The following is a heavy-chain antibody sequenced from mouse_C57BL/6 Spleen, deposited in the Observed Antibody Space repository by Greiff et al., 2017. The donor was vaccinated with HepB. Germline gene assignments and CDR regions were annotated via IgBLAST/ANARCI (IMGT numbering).Heavy chain of an antibody. CDR2: IRNKANNHAT. V-gene: IGHV6-6*01. CDR3: TPSANWDVWFAY. CDR1: GFTFSDAW. D-gene: IGHD4-1*01. Sequence: EVKVEESGGGLVQPGGSMKLSCAASGFTFSDAWMDWVRQSPEKGLEWVAEIRNKANNHATYYAESVKGRFTISRDDSKSSVYLQMNSLRAEDTGIYYCTPSANWDVWFAYWGQGTLVTVSA. J-gene: IGHJ3*01.